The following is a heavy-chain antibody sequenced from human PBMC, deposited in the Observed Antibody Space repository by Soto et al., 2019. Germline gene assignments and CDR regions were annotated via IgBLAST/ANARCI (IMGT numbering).Heavy chain of an antibody. V-gene: IGHV4-34*01. Sequence: QAQLQQWGTGLLKPSETLSLTCAVYGGSLSGNYWGWIRQPPGKGLEWIGETHHSGSTAYNPSLKSRVTISVDTSRNQFSRKLNSVTAADTAVYYCARTTAGIQLNYWSQGTRVTVSS. J-gene: IGHJ4*02. CDR1: GGSLSGNY. CDR2: THHSGST. D-gene: IGHD1-1*01. CDR3: ARTTAGIQLNY.